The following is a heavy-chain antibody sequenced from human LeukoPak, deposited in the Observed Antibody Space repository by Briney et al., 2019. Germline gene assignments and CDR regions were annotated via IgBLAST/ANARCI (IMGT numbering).Heavy chain of an antibody. CDR1: GFTFSSYW. Sequence: GGSLRLSCAASGFTFSSYWMSWVRQAPGKGLEWVANIKQDGSEKYYVDSVKGRFTISRDNAKNSLYLQMNSLRAEDTALYYCARGEILSPYYDGAGSYFSDYWGQGALVTVSS. V-gene: IGHV3-7*03. D-gene: IGHD3-10*01. J-gene: IGHJ4*02. CDR2: IKQDGSEK. CDR3: ARGEILSPYYDGAGSYFSDY.